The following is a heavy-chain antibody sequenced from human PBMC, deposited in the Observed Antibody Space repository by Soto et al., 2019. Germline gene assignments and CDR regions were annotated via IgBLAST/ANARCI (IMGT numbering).Heavy chain of an antibody. V-gene: IGHV4-61*01. CDR3: ARVPIQLWARNKYNWFDP. Sequence: SETLSLTCTVSGGSVSSGSYYWSWLRQPPGKGLEWIGYIYYSGSTNYNPSLKSRVTISVDTSKNQFSLKLSSVTAADTAVYYCARVPIQLWARNKYNWFDPWGQGTLVTVSS. D-gene: IGHD5-18*01. CDR2: IYYSGST. CDR1: GGSVSSGSYY. J-gene: IGHJ5*02.